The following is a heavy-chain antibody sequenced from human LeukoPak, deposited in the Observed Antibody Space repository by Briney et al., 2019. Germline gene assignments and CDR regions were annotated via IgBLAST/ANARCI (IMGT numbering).Heavy chain of an antibody. CDR3: ARGVTTWVNGFDY. CDR1: GFTFRTYW. CDR2: VEGDGTRT. J-gene: IGHJ4*02. D-gene: IGHD1-1*01. Sequence: GGSLRLSCAASGFTFRTYWMHWVRQAPGEGLVWVSSVEGDGTRTNYAGSVMGRFTISRDNAKNTLYLQMNSLRAEDTAVYYCARGVTTWVNGFDYWGQGTLVTVSS. V-gene: IGHV3-74*01.